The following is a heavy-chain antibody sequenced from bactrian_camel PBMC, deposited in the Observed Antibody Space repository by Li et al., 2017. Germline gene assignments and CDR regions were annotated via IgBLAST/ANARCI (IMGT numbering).Heavy chain of an antibody. CDR1: GLTSTSNC. Sequence: HVQLVESGGGSVQVGGSLRLSCQISGLTSTSNCMGWFRQVSGKKREAVAVLNHDGTLKYAESVKGRFTISKDNAKNTLYLQINSLKPEDTAMYYCAVGAVGFSVQVCNYRTVFGYWGQGTQVTVS. CDR2: LNHDGTL. D-gene: IGHD2*01. CDR3: AVGAVGFSVQVCNYRTVFGY. J-gene: IGHJ6*01. V-gene: IGHV3S53*01.